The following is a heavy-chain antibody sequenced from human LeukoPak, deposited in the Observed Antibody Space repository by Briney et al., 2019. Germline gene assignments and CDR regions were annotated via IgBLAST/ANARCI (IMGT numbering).Heavy chain of an antibody. CDR3: AKDNWVGATYGVGAFDI. V-gene: IGHV3-23*01. D-gene: IGHD1-26*01. J-gene: IGHJ3*02. CDR2: ISGSGGST. CDR1: GFTFSSYA. Sequence: GGSLRLSCAASGFTFSSYAMSWVRQAPGKGLEWVSAISGSGGSTYYADSVKGRFTISRDNSKNTLYLQMNSLRAEDTAVYYCAKDNWVGATYGVGAFDIWGQGTMVTVSS.